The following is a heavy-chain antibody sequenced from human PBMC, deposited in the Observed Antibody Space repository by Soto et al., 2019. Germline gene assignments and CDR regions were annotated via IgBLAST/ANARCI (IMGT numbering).Heavy chain of an antibody. J-gene: IGHJ4*02. D-gene: IGHD3-10*01. CDR2: LSGSGGTT. Sequence: GGSLRLSCSTSGFTFSTYAMNWVRQAPGKGLEWVSALSGSGGTTYYADSVRGRFTISRDNSKNTLFLQMSSLRAEDTALYYCAKQRAGYGSRSDTFYFDFWGQGTRVTVSS. CDR1: GFTFSTYA. V-gene: IGHV3-23*01. CDR3: AKQRAGYGSRSDTFYFDF.